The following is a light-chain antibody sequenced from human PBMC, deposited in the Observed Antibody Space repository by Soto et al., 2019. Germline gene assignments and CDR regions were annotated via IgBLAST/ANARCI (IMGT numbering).Light chain of an antibody. CDR3: ASWDDSPNGWV. Sequence: QSVLTQPPSASGTPGQRVPISCSGSSSNIGSKTVNWYQQLPGTAPRLLIHSDNQRPSGVPDRFSGSRSGTSASLAISGLQSENEADYYCASWDDSPNGWVFGGGTKVTVL. J-gene: IGLJ3*02. CDR2: SDN. CDR1: SSNIGSKT. V-gene: IGLV1-44*01.